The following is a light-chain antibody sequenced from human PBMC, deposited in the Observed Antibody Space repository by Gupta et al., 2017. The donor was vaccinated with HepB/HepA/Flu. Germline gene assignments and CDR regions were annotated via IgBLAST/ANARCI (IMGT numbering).Light chain of an antibody. CDR1: SSNIGADYS. J-gene: IGLJ2*01. V-gene: IGLV1-40*01. CDR3: QYYDTGHVL. Sequence: QSILTQPPSVSGAAGQSVIISCPGTSSNIGADYSVHWYQKVPGTGPKLLIHHNNLRSSGVPGRFSGSKSGTSASLTITGLQAEDEAEYYCQYYDTGHVLFGGGTKLTVL. CDR2: HNN.